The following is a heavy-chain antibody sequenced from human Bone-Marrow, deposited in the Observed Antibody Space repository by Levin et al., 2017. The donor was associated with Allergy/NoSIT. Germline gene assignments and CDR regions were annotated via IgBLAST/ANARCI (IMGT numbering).Heavy chain of an antibody. V-gene: IGHV1-3*03. CDR1: GYTLTSDA. Sequence: GESLKISCKASGYTLTSDAIHWVRQAPGQRLEWMGWISAGNGDTGYSQEFQGRVTISRDPSANTAYMEVSSLTSEDLAVYYCARGRDYGMDVWGQGTTVTVSS. CDR3: ARGRDYGMDV. CDR2: ISAGNGDT. J-gene: IGHJ6*02.